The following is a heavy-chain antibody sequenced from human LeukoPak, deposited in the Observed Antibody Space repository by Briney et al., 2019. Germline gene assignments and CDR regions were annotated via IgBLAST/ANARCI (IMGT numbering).Heavy chain of an antibody. CDR2: IIPIFGTA. D-gene: IGHD5-12*01. CDR3: AGIVATGNYYGMDV. J-gene: IGHJ6*02. CDR1: GGTFSSYA. Sequence: ASVKVSCKASGGTFSSYAISWVRQAPGRGLEWMGGIIPIFGTANYAQKFQGRVTITADESTSTAYMELSSLRSEDTAVYYCAGIVATGNYYGMDVWGQGTTVTVSS. V-gene: IGHV1-69*13.